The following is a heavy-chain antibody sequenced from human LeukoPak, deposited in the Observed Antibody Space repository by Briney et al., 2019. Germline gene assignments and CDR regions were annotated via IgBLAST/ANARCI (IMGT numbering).Heavy chain of an antibody. CDR3: ARAGWIIASGIDY. Sequence: PSETLSLTCGVSGYSISRGYYWTWLRQPPGRGLEWIGTIYHTGSTYYTPSLGSRVTISVDTSKNEFSLNLNPVTAADTAVYYWARAGWIIASGIDYWGQGALVTVSS. D-gene: IGHD2-21*01. CDR2: IYHTGST. CDR1: GYSISRGYY. V-gene: IGHV4-38-2*01. J-gene: IGHJ4*02.